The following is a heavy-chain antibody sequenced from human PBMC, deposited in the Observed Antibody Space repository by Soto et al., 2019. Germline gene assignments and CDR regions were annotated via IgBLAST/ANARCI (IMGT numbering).Heavy chain of an antibody. J-gene: IGHJ4*02. CDR3: ARDIVVVVAASAVIDY. CDR2: ISAYNGNT. CDR1: GYTFTSYG. Sequence: QVQLVQSGAEVKKPGASVKVSCKASGYTFTSYGISWVRQAPGQGVEWMGGISAYNGNTNYAQKLQGRVTMTTDTSKSTGYMELKSLRSDDTAVYYCARDIVVVVAASAVIDYWGQGTLVTVSS. V-gene: IGHV1-18*04. D-gene: IGHD2-15*01.